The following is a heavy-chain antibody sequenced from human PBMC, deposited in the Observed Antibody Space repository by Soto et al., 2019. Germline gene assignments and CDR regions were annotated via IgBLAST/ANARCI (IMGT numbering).Heavy chain of an antibody. Sequence: SETLSLTCAVYGESFSGYIWTWIRQTPGKGLQWIGQINHSGSASYNPSLKSRVTISVHTSNSQFSLELSSVTAADTAVYYCVRVRGCSGGSCSSIAFDIWGKGKMVTV. V-gene: IGHV4-34*01. CDR2: INHSGSA. J-gene: IGHJ3*02. CDR3: VRVRGCSGGSCSSIAFDI. D-gene: IGHD2-15*01. CDR1: GESFSGYI.